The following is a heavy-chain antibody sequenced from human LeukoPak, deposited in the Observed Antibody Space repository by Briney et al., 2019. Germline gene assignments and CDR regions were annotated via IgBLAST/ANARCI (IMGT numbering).Heavy chain of an antibody. CDR2: ISSSGST. J-gene: IGHJ5*02. Sequence: SETLSLTCTVSGDSISSGDYYWSWIRQPAGKGLEWIGRISSSGSTNYNPSLKSRVTISVDTSKSQFSLKLSSVTAADTAIYYCARGGYYGSGNDFRFDPWGQGTLVTVSS. CDR3: ARGGYYGSGNDFRFDP. D-gene: IGHD3-10*01. CDR1: GDSISSGDYY. V-gene: IGHV4-61*02.